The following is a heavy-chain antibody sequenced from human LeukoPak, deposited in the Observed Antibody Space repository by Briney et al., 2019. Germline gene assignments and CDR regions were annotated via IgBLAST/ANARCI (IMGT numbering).Heavy chain of an antibody. CDR2: IADNGAT. D-gene: IGHD3-3*01. J-gene: IGHJ6*04. Sequence: GGSLRLSCEASGFTFSRSALTWVRQAPGKGLMWVSGIADNGATYYADSVKGRFIISRDNSKNMVFLQMDSLRAEDTALYYCAKVGVEFHYHYYMDVWGRGTTVSVSS. CDR1: GFTFSRSA. V-gene: IGHV3-23*01. CDR3: AKVGVEFHYHYYMDV.